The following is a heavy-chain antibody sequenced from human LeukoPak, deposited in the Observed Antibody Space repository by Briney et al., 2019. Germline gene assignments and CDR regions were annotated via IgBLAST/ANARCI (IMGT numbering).Heavy chain of an antibody. CDR2: ISDSGGST. CDR3: AKTRGLVVTTTYFDY. J-gene: IGHJ4*02. Sequence: GGSLRLSCAASGFTFSSHAMSWVRQAPGKGLEWVSSISDSGGSTYYADSVKGRFTISRDNSKNTLYLQMNSLRAEDTAVYYCAKTRGLVVTTTYFDYWGQGTLVTVSS. V-gene: IGHV3-23*01. D-gene: IGHD3-22*01. CDR1: GFTFSSHA.